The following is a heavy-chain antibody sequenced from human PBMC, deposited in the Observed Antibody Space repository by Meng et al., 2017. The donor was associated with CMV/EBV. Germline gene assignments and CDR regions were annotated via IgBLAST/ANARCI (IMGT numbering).Heavy chain of an antibody. Sequence: GSISSSNWWSCVRQPPVKGLEWIGEIYHSGSTNYNPSLKSRVTISVDKSKNQFSLKLSSVTAADTAVYYCARGPILWFGESSSFDLWGRGTLVTVSS. D-gene: IGHD3-10*01. CDR2: IYHSGST. CDR3: ARGPILWFGESSSFDL. CDR1: GSISSSNW. V-gene: IGHV4-4*02. J-gene: IGHJ2*01.